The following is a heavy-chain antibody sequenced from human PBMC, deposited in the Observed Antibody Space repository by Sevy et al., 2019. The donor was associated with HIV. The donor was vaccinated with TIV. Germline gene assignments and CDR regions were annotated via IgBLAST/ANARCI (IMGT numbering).Heavy chain of an antibody. D-gene: IGHD2-21*02. Sequence: ETLSLTCAVYGGSFSGYYWSWIRQPPGKGLEWIGEINHSGSTNDDPSLKSRVTISVDTSKNQFSLKLSSVTAADTAVYYCARGRERWATAILIYYYGMDVWGQGTTVTVSS. J-gene: IGHJ6*02. V-gene: IGHV4-34*01. CDR1: GGSFSGYY. CDR2: INHSGST. CDR3: ARGRERWATAILIYYYGMDV.